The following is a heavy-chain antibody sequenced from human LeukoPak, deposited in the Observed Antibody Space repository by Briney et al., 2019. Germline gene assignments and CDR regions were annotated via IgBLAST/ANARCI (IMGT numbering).Heavy chain of an antibody. Sequence: GGSLRLSCAASGFTFSTYTMNWVRQAPGKGLEWVSSISSSSNYIYYADSVKGRFTISRDNAKNSLYLQMSSLRADDTAVYYCARDWRSAVVPAGPEFWGQGTLVTVSS. CDR1: GFTFSTYT. CDR3: ARDWRSAVVPAGPEF. J-gene: IGHJ4*02. V-gene: IGHV3-21*01. CDR2: ISSSSNYI. D-gene: IGHD2-2*01.